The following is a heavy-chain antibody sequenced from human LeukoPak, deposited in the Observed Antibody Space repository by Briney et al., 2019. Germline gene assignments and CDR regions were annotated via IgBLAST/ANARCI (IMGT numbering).Heavy chain of an antibody. Sequence: ASVKVSCKASGGTFSSYAISWVRQAPGQGLEWIGGIIPIFGTANYAQKFQGRVTITTDESTSTAYMELSSLRSEDTAVYYCARVAHMMTYIDYWGQGTLVTVSS. D-gene: IGHD3-16*01. CDR3: ARVAHMMTYIDY. CDR2: IIPIFGTA. V-gene: IGHV1-69*05. J-gene: IGHJ4*02. CDR1: GGTFSSYA.